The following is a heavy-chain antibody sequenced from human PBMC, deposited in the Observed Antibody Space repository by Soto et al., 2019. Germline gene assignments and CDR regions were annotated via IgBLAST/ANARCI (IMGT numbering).Heavy chain of an antibody. CDR1: AITLTDYA. Sequence: GGSMRLSCPAYAITLTDYALSWVRHSPGLGLQLLATISGIGGSTYLADSVKGRLSISRDNSKNTVSLLMNSLRAEDTAVYFCARGSSGYISSWYYFDYWGRGTLVTVSS. CDR2: ISGIGGST. CDR3: ARGSSGYISSWYYFDY. J-gene: IGHJ4*02. V-gene: IGHV3-23*01. D-gene: IGHD6-13*01.